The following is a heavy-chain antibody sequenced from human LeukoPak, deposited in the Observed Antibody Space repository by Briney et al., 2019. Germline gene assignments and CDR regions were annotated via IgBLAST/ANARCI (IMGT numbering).Heavy chain of an antibody. CDR3: ARDLRFLVWLLSF. V-gene: IGHV3-30*01. Sequence: SGGSLRLSCAASRFTFSSYAMHWVRQAPGKGLEWVAVISYDGSNKYYADSVKGRFTISRDNSKNTLYLQMNSLRAEDTAVYYCARDLRFLVWLLSFWGQGTMVTVSS. D-gene: IGHD3-3*01. CDR2: ISYDGSNK. CDR1: RFTFSSYA. J-gene: IGHJ3*01.